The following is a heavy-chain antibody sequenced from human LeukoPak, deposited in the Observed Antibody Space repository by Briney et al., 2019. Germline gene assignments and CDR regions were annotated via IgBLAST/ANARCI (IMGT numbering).Heavy chain of an antibody. Sequence: ASVKVSCKASGYTFTGYYMHWVRQVPGQGLEWMGWINPNSGGTNYAQKFQGRVTMTRDTSISTAYMELSRLRSDDTAVYYCARDSGFWSGYSRYNWFDPWGQGTLVTVSS. CDR2: INPNSGGT. D-gene: IGHD3-3*01. J-gene: IGHJ5*02. V-gene: IGHV1-2*02. CDR1: GYTFTGYY. CDR3: ARDSGFWSGYSRYNWFDP.